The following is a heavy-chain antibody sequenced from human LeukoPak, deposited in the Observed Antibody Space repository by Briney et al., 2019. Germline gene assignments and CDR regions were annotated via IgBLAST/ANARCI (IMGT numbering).Heavy chain of an antibody. V-gene: IGHV4-59*08. J-gene: IGHJ6*02. D-gene: IGHD2-15*01. Sequence: SETLSLTCAVYGGSFSGYYWSWIRQPPGKGLEWIGYIYYSGSTNYNPSLKSRVTISVDTSKNQFSLKLSSVTAADTAVYYCARHPDCSGGSCYLGRYYYYGMDVWGQGTTVTVSS. CDR3: ARHPDCSGGSCYLGRYYYYGMDV. CDR2: IYYSGST. CDR1: GGSFSGYY.